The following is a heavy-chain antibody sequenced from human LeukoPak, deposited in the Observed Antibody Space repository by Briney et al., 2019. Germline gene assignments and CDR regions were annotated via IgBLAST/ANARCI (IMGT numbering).Heavy chain of an antibody. D-gene: IGHD4/OR15-4a*01. V-gene: IGHV1-69*05. CDR2: IIPIFGTV. Sequence: ASVKVSCKASGGTFSSYAISWVRQAPGQGLEWMGGIIPIFGTVNYAQKFQGRVTITTDESTSTAYMELSSLRSEDTAVYYCARDRDYGVWAFDIWGQGTMVTVSS. CDR1: GGTFSSYA. J-gene: IGHJ3*02. CDR3: ARDRDYGVWAFDI.